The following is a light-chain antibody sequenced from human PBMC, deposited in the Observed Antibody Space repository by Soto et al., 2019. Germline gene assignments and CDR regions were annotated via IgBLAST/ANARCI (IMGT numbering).Light chain of an antibody. CDR3: QHYNSYSLA. J-gene: IGKJ1*01. Sequence: DIQMTQSPSTLSASVGDRVIITCRASQSISSWLAWYQQKPGKAPKLLIYDASSLESGVPSRFSGSGSGTEFTLTINSLQPDDFATYYCQHYNSYSLAFGQGTKVDIK. CDR1: QSISSW. CDR2: DAS. V-gene: IGKV1-5*01.